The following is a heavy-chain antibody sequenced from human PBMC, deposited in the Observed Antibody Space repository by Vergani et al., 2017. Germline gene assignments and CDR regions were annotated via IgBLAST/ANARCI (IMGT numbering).Heavy chain of an antibody. D-gene: IGHD2-21*02. V-gene: IGHV3-23*01. Sequence: EVQLLESGGGLVQPGGSLRLSCAASGFTLSSYAMTWVRQVPGKGLEWVSAISGGGSSTYYADSEKGRFTISRDISKNTLYLHMNTLRAEDTAIYYCAKDLVVTFWGQGTLVTVSS. CDR1: GFTLSSYA. J-gene: IGHJ4*02. CDR2: ISGGGSST. CDR3: AKDLVVTF.